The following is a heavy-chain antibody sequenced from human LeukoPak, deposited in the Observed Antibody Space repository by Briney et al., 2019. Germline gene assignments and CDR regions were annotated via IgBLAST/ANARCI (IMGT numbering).Heavy chain of an antibody. CDR3: ARELLSSRGWYFDL. Sequence: ASVKVSCKASGYSFISYAMHWVRQAPGQRLEWMGWINAGNGNTKYSQKFQGRVTITRDTSASTAYMELSSLRSEDTAVYCCARELLSSRGWYFDLWGRGTLVSVSS. CDR1: GYSFISYA. D-gene: IGHD6-13*01. V-gene: IGHV1-3*01. CDR2: INAGNGNT. J-gene: IGHJ2*01.